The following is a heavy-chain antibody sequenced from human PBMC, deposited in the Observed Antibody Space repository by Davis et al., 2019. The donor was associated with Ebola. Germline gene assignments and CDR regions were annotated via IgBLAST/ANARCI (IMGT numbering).Heavy chain of an antibody. Sequence: GGSLRLSCAASGFTFSSYGMHWVRQAPGKGLEWVAVIWYDGSNKYYADSVKGRFTISRDNSKNTLYLQMNSLRAEDTAVYYCANERYYYGSGSYYTVFDYWGQGTLVTVSS. D-gene: IGHD3-10*01. V-gene: IGHV3-33*06. CDR2: IWYDGSNK. J-gene: IGHJ4*02. CDR1: GFTFSSYG. CDR3: ANERYYYGSGSYYTVFDY.